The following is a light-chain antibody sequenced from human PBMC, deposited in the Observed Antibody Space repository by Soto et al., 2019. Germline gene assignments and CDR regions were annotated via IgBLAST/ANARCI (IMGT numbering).Light chain of an antibody. CDR1: QSISSW. CDR3: QQCNSYPCT. J-gene: IGKJ1*01. Sequence: DIQMTQSPSTLSASVGDRVTITCRASQSISSWLAWYQQKQGKAPKLLIYKASSLESGVPSRFSGSGSGTDFTLTISSLQPDDFAVYYCQQCNSYPCTFGQGTKVDIK. CDR2: KAS. V-gene: IGKV1-5*03.